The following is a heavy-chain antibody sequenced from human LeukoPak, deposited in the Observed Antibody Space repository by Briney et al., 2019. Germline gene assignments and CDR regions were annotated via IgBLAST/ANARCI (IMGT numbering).Heavy chain of an antibody. Sequence: GGSLRLSCATSGFTFSSYGMHWVRQAPGKGLEWVALIWYDGSSKYYADSVKGRFSSSRDNSKNTLYLQMNSLRAEDTAVYYCAREWGGGSSWSFDYWGQGTLVTVSS. J-gene: IGHJ4*02. CDR1: GFTFSSYG. D-gene: IGHD6-13*01. V-gene: IGHV3-33*01. CDR2: IWYDGSSK. CDR3: AREWGGGSSWSFDY.